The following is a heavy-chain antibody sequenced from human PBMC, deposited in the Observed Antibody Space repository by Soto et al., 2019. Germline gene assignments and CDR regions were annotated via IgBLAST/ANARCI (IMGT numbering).Heavy chain of an antibody. CDR1: GGSFSGYY. Sequence: SETLSLTCAVYGGSFSGYYWSWIRQPPGKGLEWIGEINHSGSTNYNPSLKSRVTISVDTSKNQFSLELSSVTAADTAVYYCARDPRYCSSTSCYTRGYYYYGMDVWGQGTTVTVSS. V-gene: IGHV4-34*01. CDR3: ARDPRYCSSTSCYTRGYYYYGMDV. J-gene: IGHJ6*02. D-gene: IGHD2-2*02. CDR2: INHSGST.